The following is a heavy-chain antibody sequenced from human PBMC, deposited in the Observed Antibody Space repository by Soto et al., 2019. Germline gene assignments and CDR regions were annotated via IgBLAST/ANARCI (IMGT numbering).Heavy chain of an antibody. CDR3: ARGGRYCSGGSCYFYYYYYGMDV. Sequence: QVQLQQWGAGLLKPSETLSLTCAVYGGSFSGYYWSWIRQPPGKGLEWIGEINHSGSTNYNPSLKSRVTISVDTSKTQFSLKLSSVTAADTAVYYCARGGRYCSGGSCYFYYYYYGMDVWGQGTTVTVSS. CDR2: INHSGST. J-gene: IGHJ6*02. V-gene: IGHV4-34*01. CDR1: GGSFSGYY. D-gene: IGHD2-15*01.